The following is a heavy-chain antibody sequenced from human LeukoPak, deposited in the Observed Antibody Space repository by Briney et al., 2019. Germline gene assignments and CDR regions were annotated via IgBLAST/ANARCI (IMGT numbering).Heavy chain of an antibody. CDR3: ARDRSPAPGRSYGRGHFDY. V-gene: IGHV1-2*02. Sequence: ASVKVSCKASGYTFTGYYMHWVRQAPGQGLEWMGIINPSGGSTSYAQKFQGRVTMTRDTSISTAYMELSRLRSDDTAVYYCARDRSPAPGRSYGRGHFDYWGQGTLVTVSS. CDR1: GYTFTGYY. CDR2: INPSGGST. D-gene: IGHD5-18*01. J-gene: IGHJ4*02.